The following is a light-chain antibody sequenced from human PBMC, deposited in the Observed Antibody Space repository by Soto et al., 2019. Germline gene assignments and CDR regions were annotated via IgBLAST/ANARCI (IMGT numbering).Light chain of an antibody. CDR2: EVT. J-gene: IGLJ1*01. Sequence: QSALTQPASVSGSPGQSITISFTGTSRDIGFFNYVSWYQQFPGNAPKLIIFEVTNRPSGVSNRFSASKSGNTASLTISGLQAEDGADYYCSSYTTRRTYVFGTGTKLTVL. CDR3: SSYTTRRTYV. CDR1: SRDIGFFNY. V-gene: IGLV2-14*01.